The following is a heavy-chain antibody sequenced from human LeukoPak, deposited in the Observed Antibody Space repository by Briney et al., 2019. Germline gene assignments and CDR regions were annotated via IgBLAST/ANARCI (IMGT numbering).Heavy chain of an antibody. CDR3: ARRIAADPYYFDY. J-gene: IGHJ4*02. CDR2: IYYSGST. Sequence: SETLSLTCTVSGGSISSSSYYWGWIRQPPGKGLEWIGGIYYSGSTYYNPSLKSRVTISVDTSKSQFSLKLTSVTAADTAVYYCARRIAADPYYFDYWGQGTLVTVSS. CDR1: GGSISSSSYY. D-gene: IGHD6-13*01. V-gene: IGHV4-39*01.